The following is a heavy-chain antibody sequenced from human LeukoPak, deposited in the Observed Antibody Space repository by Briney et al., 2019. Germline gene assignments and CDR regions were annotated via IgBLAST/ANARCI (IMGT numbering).Heavy chain of an antibody. CDR2: IYYSGST. Sequence: SETLSLTCTVSGGSISSYYWTWIRQPPGEGLEWTGYIYYSGSTNYHPSLKSRVTISVDTSKNQFSLKLSSVTAADTAVYYCAREHNDSSGYYYYFDYWGQGTLVTVSS. J-gene: IGHJ4*02. CDR3: AREHNDSSGYYYYFDY. V-gene: IGHV4-59*12. D-gene: IGHD3-22*01. CDR1: GGSISSYY.